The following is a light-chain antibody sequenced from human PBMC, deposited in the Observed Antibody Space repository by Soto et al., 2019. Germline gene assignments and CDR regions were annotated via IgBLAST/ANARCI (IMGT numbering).Light chain of an antibody. J-gene: IGKJ4*01. V-gene: IGKV3-15*01. CDR3: QQYNNWPLT. CDR1: QSVNNN. Sequence: EIVMTQSPATLSVSPGERATLSCRASQSVNNNLAWYQQKPGQAPRLLIYGASARATGIPARLSGSGSGTEFTLTISCLHSEDFAVYYCQQYNNWPLTFGGGTKVEIK. CDR2: GAS.